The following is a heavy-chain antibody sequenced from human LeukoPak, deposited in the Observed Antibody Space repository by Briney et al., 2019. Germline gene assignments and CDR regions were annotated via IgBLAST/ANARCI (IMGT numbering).Heavy chain of an antibody. CDR3: ARDPSHDSETTVPDYFDY. J-gene: IGHJ4*02. CDR1: GFTFSSYE. D-gene: IGHD4-17*01. CDR2: ISSSGSTI. V-gene: IGHV3-48*03. Sequence: PGGSLRLSCAASGFTFSSYEMNWVRQAPGKGLEWVSYISSSGSTIYYADSVKGRFTISRDNAKNSLYLQMNSLRAEDTAVYYCARDPSHDSETTVPDYFDYWGQGTLVTVSS.